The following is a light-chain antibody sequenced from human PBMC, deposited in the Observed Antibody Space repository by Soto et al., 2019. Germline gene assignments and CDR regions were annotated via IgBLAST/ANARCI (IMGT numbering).Light chain of an antibody. CDR3: QSYDASLSGRVV. CDR1: SSNIGAGYD. J-gene: IGLJ7*01. V-gene: IGLV1-40*01. Sequence: QAVVTQPPSVSGAPGQRVTISCTGSSSNIGAGYDVHWYQQLPGTAPKLLIYGNNNRPSGVPDRFSDSKSGTSASLAITGLQAEDEADYYCQSYDASLSGRVVFGGGTQLTVL. CDR2: GNN.